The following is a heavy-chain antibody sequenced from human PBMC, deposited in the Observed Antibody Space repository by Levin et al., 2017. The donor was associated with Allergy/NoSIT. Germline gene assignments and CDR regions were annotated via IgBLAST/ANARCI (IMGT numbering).Heavy chain of an antibody. CDR3: TKDSETSVDTPLVTAFDS. J-gene: IGHJ4*02. D-gene: IGHD5-18*01. CDR2: ITWNSGNI. CDR1: GFKFGDYA. V-gene: IGHV3-9*01. Sequence: GGSLRLSCAGSGFKFGDYAMHWVRQVPAKGLEWVSGITWNSGNIIYADSLKGRFTISRDNRKNSLYLQVNSLKPDDTALYFCTKDSETSVDTPLVTAFDSWGQGTLVTVSS.